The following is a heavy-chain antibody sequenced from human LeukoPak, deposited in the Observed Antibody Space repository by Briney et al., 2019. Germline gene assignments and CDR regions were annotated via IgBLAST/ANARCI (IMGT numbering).Heavy chain of an antibody. Sequence: PSQTLSLTCTVSGGSISSGSYYWSWIRQPAGKGLEWIGRIYTSGSTNYNPSLKSRVTISVDTSKNQFSLKLSSVTAADTAVYYCARDPGYSSSTSCYGSYMDVWGKGTTVTVSS. D-gene: IGHD2-2*01. CDR2: IYTSGST. J-gene: IGHJ6*03. CDR3: ARDPGYSSSTSCYGSYMDV. V-gene: IGHV4-61*02. CDR1: GGSISSGSYY.